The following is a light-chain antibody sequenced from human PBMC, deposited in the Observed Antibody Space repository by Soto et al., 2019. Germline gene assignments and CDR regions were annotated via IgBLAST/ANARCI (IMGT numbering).Light chain of an antibody. J-gene: IGKJ2*01. CDR3: QQYNNWPPFT. Sequence: EIVMTQSPATLSVSPGERATLSCRASQSVTSNLAWYQQKPGQALRLLIYGASTRASGIPARFSGSGSGTEXXXXXXXLQSEDFAVYYCQQYNNWPPFTFGQGTKLEIK. CDR1: QSVTSN. V-gene: IGKV3-15*01. CDR2: GAS.